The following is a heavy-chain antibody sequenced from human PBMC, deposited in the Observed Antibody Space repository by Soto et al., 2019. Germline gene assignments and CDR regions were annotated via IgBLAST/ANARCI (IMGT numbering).Heavy chain of an antibody. CDR3: ARVSNPVGSSWYFRTTNYYYYGMDV. Sequence: SETLFLTCTVSGGSVSSGSYYWSWIRQPPGKGLEWIGYIYYSGSTNYNPSLKSRVTISVDTSKNQFSLKLSSVTAADTAVYYCARVSNPVGSSWYFRTTNYYYYGMDVWGQGTTVTVSS. CDR2: IYYSGST. J-gene: IGHJ6*02. V-gene: IGHV4-61*01. D-gene: IGHD6-13*01. CDR1: GGSVSSGSYY.